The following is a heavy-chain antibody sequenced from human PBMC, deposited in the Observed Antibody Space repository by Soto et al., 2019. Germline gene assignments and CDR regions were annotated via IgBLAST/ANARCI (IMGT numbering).Heavy chain of an antibody. J-gene: IGHJ6*02. V-gene: IGHV3-23*01. CDR3: AKCTMSGPWPSYYYGMDV. Sequence: GGSLRLSCAASGFTFSSYAMSWVRQAPGKGLEWVSAISGSGGSTYYADSVKGRFTISRDNSKNTLYLQMNSLRAEDTAVHYCAKCTMSGPWPSYYYGMDVWGQGTTVTVSS. D-gene: IGHD3-3*01. CDR2: ISGSGGST. CDR1: GFTFSSYA.